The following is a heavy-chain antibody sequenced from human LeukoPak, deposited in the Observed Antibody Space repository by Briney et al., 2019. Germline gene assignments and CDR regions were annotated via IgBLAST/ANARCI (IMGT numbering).Heavy chain of an antibody. CDR3: ARGPYSSGWYGFDY. CDR2: ISGSGSGGGT. D-gene: IGHD6-19*01. Sequence: HPGGSLRLSCAASGFTFSSYAMSWVRQAPGKGLEWVSTISGSGSGGGTYYADSVKGRFTISRDNSKNTLYLQMNNLRAEDTAVYYCARGPYSSGWYGFDYWGQGTLVTVSS. J-gene: IGHJ4*02. CDR1: GFTFSSYA. V-gene: IGHV3-23*01.